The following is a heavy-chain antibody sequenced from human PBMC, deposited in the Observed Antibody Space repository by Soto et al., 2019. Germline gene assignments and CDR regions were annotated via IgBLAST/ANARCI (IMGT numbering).Heavy chain of an antibody. V-gene: IGHV1-69*02. J-gene: IGHJ3*01. Sequence: QVQLVQSGAEVKKPGSSVRVSCKASGVTFRSYTISRVRRAPGQGLEWMGRTIPVLGVTNYAPKFQGRLTIIAAEMTSSVHMELGSLRSEDTPTIYSRWLINGDSDVSEFWGQATMVIVSS. CDR1: GVTFRSYT. CDR2: TIPVLGVT. D-gene: IGHD3-3*01. CDR3: RWLINGDSDVSEF.